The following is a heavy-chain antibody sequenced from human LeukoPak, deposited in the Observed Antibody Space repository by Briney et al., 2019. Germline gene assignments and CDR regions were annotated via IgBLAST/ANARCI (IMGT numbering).Heavy chain of an antibody. V-gene: IGHV3-74*01. J-gene: IGHJ6*02. CDR3: AIVTHYGMDV. CDR1: GFTFSSYW. D-gene: IGHD2-21*02. Sequence: PGGSLRLSCAASGFTFSSYWMHWVRQAPGKGLVWVSRINSDGSSTSYADSVKGRFTISRDNAKNTLYLQMNSLRADDTAVYDCAIVTHYGMDVWGQGTTVTVSS. CDR2: INSDGSST.